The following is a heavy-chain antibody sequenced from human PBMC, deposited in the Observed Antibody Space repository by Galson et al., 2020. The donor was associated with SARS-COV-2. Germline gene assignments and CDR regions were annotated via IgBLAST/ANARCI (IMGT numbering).Heavy chain of an antibody. Sequence: SETLSLTCAVYGGSFSDYYWTWIRQPPGKGLKWIGEVHHSATTNYTSSLKSRVTISVHTSKNPFSLKLSSVTAADTAVYYCARGNRDINMILVVITAVNYHFDGWGQGTLVTVAS. CDR3: ARGNRDINMILVVITAVNYHFDG. J-gene: IGHJ4*02. CDR1: GGSFSDYY. CDR2: VHHSATT. D-gene: IGHD3-22*01. V-gene: IGHV4-34*01.